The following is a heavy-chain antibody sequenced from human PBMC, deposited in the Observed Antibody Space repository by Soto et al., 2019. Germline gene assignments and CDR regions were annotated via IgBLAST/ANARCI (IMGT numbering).Heavy chain of an antibody. D-gene: IGHD6-19*01. CDR3: AKRTGWYDAFDI. V-gene: IGHV3-23*01. Sequence: PGGSLRLSCAASGFTFSSYAMSWVRQAPGKGLEWVSAISGSGGSTYYADSLKGRFTISRDNSKNTLYLQMNSLRAEDTAVYYCAKRTGWYDAFDIWGQGTMVTVSS. CDR2: ISGSGGST. CDR1: GFTFSSYA. J-gene: IGHJ3*02.